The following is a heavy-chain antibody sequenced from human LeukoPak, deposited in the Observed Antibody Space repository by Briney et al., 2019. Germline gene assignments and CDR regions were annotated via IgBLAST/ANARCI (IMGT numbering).Heavy chain of an antibody. J-gene: IGHJ4*02. CDR2: IYYNGST. CDR1: GGSISSGGYY. CDR3: ARPRSGSSGLDFDY. D-gene: IGHD3-10*01. Sequence: SETLSLTCTVSGGSISSGGYYWSWIRQHPGTGLEWIGYIYYNGSTYYNPSLKSRVTISVDTSKNQFSLKLSSVTAADTAVYYCARPRSGSSGLDFDYWGQGTLVTVSS. V-gene: IGHV4-31*03.